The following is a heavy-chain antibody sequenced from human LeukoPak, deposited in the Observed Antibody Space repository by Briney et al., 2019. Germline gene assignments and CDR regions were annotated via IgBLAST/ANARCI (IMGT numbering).Heavy chain of an antibody. CDR3: ARGVIQMDY. D-gene: IGHD2/OR15-2a*01. V-gene: IGHV1-18*01. CDR2: ITTYNGNT. CDR1: GYSFNTYG. J-gene: IGHJ4*02. Sequence: ASVNVSRKASGYSFNTYGITWVRQAPGQGLEWMGWITTYNGNTNYAQNVQARVTMTKDTSTSTAYMELRSLTSDDTAVYYCARGVIQMDYRGQGTLVTVSS.